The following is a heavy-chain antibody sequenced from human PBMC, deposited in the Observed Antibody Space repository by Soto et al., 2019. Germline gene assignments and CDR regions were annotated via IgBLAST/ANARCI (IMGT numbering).Heavy chain of an antibody. D-gene: IGHD1-1*01. CDR2: IKQDGSEK. V-gene: IGHV3-7*01. CDR1: GFTFSSYW. Sequence: EVQLVESGGGLVQPGGSLRLSCAASGFTFSSYWMSWVRQAPGKGLEWVANIKQDGSEKYYVDSVKGRFTISRDNAKNSLYLQMNSLRAEDTAVYYCAARDDEVNDAFDIWGQGTMVTVSS. J-gene: IGHJ3*02. CDR3: AARDDEVNDAFDI.